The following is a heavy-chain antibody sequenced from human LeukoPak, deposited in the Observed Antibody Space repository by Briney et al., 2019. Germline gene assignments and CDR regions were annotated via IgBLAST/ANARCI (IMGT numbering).Heavy chain of an antibody. J-gene: IGHJ5*02. V-gene: IGHV4-59*12. CDR1: GGSITTYY. CDR2: SYYSGST. Sequence: PSETLSLTCTVSGGSITTYYWTWIRQPPGKGLEWIGYSYYSGSTNYNPSLKSRVTISVDTSKNQVTLKLTSVTAADTAVYYCARRSDWFDPWGQGTLVAVSS. CDR3: ARRSDWFDP.